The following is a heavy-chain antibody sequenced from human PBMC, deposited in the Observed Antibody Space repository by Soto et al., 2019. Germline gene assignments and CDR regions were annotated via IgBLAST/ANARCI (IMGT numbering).Heavy chain of an antibody. J-gene: IGHJ4*02. CDR1: GYTFTSYG. CDR3: ARVPTKDIVLMVYAHRAAGGFDY. CDR2: ISAYNGNT. Sequence: ASVKVSCKASGYTFTSYGISWVRQAPGQGLEWMGWISAYNGNTNYAQKLQGGVTMTTDTSTSTAYMELRSLRSDDTAVYYCARVPTKDIVLMVYAHRAAGGFDYWGQGTLVTVSS. D-gene: IGHD2-8*01. V-gene: IGHV1-18*01.